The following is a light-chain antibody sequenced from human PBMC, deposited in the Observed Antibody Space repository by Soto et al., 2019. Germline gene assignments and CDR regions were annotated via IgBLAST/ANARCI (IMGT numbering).Light chain of an antibody. CDR1: QSISNY. Sequence: IQMAQSPSSLSASVGDRVTITCRASQSISNYLNWYQQKAGKPKLLIYGASSLQSGVPSRFRGSGYGTEFTLPLSRLQPEDFQTYYCLQHNSYPHTFGGGTKVDI. V-gene: IGKV1-17*01. J-gene: IGKJ4*01. CDR3: LQHNSYPHT. CDR2: GAS.